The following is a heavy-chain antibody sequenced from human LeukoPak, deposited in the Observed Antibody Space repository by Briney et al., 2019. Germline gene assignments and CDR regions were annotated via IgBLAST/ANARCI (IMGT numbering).Heavy chain of an antibody. D-gene: IGHD2-8*01. V-gene: IGHV4-39*01. CDR1: GGSISSSTSY. J-gene: IGHJ4*02. CDR3: ARHVSTDYFDS. CDR2: IYYSGST. Sequence: SETPSLTCAVSGGSISSSTSYWGWIRQPPGKGLEWIGRIYYSGSTFYNPSLKSRVTISVDTSKNQFPLRLSSVTAADTAVYYCARHVSTDYFDSWGQGSLVTVSP.